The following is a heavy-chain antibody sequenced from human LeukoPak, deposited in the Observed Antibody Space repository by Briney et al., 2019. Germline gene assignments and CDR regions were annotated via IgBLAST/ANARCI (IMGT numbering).Heavy chain of an antibody. Sequence: GGSLRLSCAASGFTLSDFWLSWVRQAPGKGLEWVANMNRDGSEKNYVDSMKGRITISGDNAKNSLYLQMNSLRVEDTAVYYCARDGGIIRFGGQDVWGQGTTVTVS. CDR1: GFTLSDFW. CDR3: ARDGGIIRFGGQDV. J-gene: IGHJ6*02. CDR2: MNRDGSEK. V-gene: IGHV3-7*01. D-gene: IGHD3-16*01.